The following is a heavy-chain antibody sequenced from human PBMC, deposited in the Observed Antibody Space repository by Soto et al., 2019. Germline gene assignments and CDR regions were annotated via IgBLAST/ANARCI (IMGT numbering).Heavy chain of an antibody. CDR3: ARSWDEGFDY. CDR1: GVTFSSHT. V-gene: IGHV1-69*02. Sequence: SVKVSCKASGVTFSSHTISWVRQAPGQGLEWMGRIIPILGIANYAQKLQGRVTITADKSTSTTYMELSFLMFEYTAVYYCARSWDEGFDYWGQGTLVTVSS. CDR2: IIPILGIA. D-gene: IGHD1-26*01. J-gene: IGHJ4*02.